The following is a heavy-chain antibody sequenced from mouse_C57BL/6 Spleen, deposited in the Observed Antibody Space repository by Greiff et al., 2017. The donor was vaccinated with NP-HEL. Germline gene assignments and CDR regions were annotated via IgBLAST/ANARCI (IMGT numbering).Heavy chain of an antibody. D-gene: IGHD2-2*01. J-gene: IGHJ3*01. CDR3: VRDGYDAY. Sequence: EVQLVESVAELVRPGASVKLSCTASGFNFKNTYMPWVKQRPEQGLEWIGRISPANGNTKSAPKFHGKAPIPADTSSNTAYLQLSSLTSEDTAIYYCVRDGYDAYWGQGTLVTVSA. CDR1: GFNFKNTY. CDR2: ISPANGNT. V-gene: IGHV14-3*01.